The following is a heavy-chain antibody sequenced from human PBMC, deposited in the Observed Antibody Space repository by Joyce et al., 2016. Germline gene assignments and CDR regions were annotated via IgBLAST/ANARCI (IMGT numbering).Heavy chain of an antibody. D-gene: IGHD4-23*01. J-gene: IGHJ4*02. Sequence: EVQLVESGGGLVQPGGSLRLSWAASGFTVSSNYMSWVRQAPGKGLEWVSVIYTGGRTYYADSVKGRFTISRDTSKNQLSLQVSSLRAEDTAVYYCARTTTVVTNPFDYWGQGTLVTVSS. CDR3: ARTTTVVTNPFDY. V-gene: IGHV3-66*02. CDR1: GFTVSSNY. CDR2: IYTGGRT.